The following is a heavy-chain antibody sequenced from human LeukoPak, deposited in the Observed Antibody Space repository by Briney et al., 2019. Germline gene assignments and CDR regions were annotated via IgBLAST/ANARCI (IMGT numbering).Heavy chain of an antibody. CDR2: IYYSGST. CDR3: ARDVKSSGYNCYGMDV. CDR1: GGSISSGVYY. J-gene: IGHJ6*02. Sequence: NPSQTLSLTCTVSGGSISSGVYYWTWIRQHPGRGLEWIGNIYYSGSTYYNPSLKSRVSISVDTSKNQFSLKVSSVTAADTAVYYCARDVKSSGYNCYGMDVWGQGTTVTVSS. V-gene: IGHV4-31*03. D-gene: IGHD6-19*01.